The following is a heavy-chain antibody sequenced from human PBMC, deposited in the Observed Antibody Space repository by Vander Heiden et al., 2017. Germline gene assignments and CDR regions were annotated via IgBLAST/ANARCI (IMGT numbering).Heavy chain of an antibody. V-gene: IGHV1-18*01. CDR3: ARVSPTVFPPLDFQH. CDR2: ISAYNGNT. D-gene: IGHD2-21*01. Sequence: QVQPVQSGAEVKKPGASVKVSCKDSGYTFTSYGISLVRQAPGQGLEWMGWISAYNGNTNYAQKLQCRVTMTTDTSTSTAYMELRSLRSDDPAVYYCARVSPTVFPPLDFQHWGHVTLVTVSS. CDR1: GYTFTSYG. J-gene: IGHJ1*01.